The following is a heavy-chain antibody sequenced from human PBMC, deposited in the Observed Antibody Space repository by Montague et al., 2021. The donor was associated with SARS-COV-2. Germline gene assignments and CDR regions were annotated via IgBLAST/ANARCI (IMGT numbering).Heavy chain of an antibody. Sequence: SETLSLTCTVSGGSISSYYWSWIRQPPGKGLEWIGYIYYSGSTNYNPSLKSRVTTSVDTSENQFSLKLSSVTAADTAVYYCARAGQQLARYYYYGMDVWGQGTTVTVSS. J-gene: IGHJ6*02. V-gene: IGHV4-59*01. CDR3: ARAGQQLARYYYYGMDV. D-gene: IGHD6-13*01. CDR1: GGSISSYY. CDR2: IYYSGST.